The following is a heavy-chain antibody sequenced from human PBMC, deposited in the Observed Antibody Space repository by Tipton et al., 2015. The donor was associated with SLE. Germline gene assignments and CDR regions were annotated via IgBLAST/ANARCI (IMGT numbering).Heavy chain of an antibody. V-gene: IGHV4-38-2*01. D-gene: IGHD1-26*01. CDR1: GFDLSSYE. CDR3: ARGPGSKSGEAFDI. CDR2: VYYTGNT. Sequence: LRLSCEVSGFDLSSYEMNWVRQAPGKGLEWVGTVYYTGNTFYNPSLKSRVTISVDTSKNQFSLKLSSVAAADTAVYYCARGPGSKSGEAFDIWGQGTMVTVSS. J-gene: IGHJ3*02.